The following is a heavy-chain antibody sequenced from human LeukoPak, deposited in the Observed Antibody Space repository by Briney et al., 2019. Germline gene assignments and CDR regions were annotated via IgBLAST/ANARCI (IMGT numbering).Heavy chain of an antibody. D-gene: IGHD4-17*01. J-gene: IGHJ4*02. V-gene: IGHV4-34*01. CDR3: ARVNRLLYGDAFDY. CDR2: INHYGST. CDR1: GESFSGYY. Sequence: PSETLSLTCAVYGESFSGYYWSWIRQSPGKGLEWIGEINHYGSTNYNPSLKSRVTISVDTSKNQFSLKLTSVTAADTAVYYCARVNRLLYGDAFDYWGQGTLVTVSS.